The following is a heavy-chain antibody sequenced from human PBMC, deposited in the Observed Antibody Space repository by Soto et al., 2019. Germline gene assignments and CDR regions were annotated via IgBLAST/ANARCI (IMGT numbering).Heavy chain of an antibody. CDR2: ISAYNGNT. D-gene: IGHD3-22*01. J-gene: IGHJ3*02. Sequence: ASVKVSCKASGYTFTSYGISWVRQAPGQGLEWMGWISAYNGNTNYAQKLQGRVTMTTDTSTSTAYMELRSLRSDDTAVYYCARDLIYYDSSGYYPFDIWAQGTMVTVSS. CDR3: ARDLIYYDSSGYYPFDI. V-gene: IGHV1-18*01. CDR1: GYTFTSYG.